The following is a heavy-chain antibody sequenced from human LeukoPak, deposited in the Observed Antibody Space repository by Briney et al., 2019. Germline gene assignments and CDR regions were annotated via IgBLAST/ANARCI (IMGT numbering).Heavy chain of an antibody. D-gene: IGHD4-23*01. CDR2: ISHSGST. CDR3: ASGDYGGNSDQDAFDT. J-gene: IGHJ3*02. CDR1: GGSFSGYY. Sequence: SETLSLTCAVYGGSFSGYYWSWIRQPPGKGLEWIGEISHSGSTNYNPSLKSRVTISVDTSKNQFSLKLSSVTAADTAVYYCASGDYGGNSDQDAFDTWGQGTMVTVSS. V-gene: IGHV4-34*01.